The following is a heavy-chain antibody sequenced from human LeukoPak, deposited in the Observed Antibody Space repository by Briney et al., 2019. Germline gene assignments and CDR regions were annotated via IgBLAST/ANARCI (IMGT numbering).Heavy chain of an antibody. V-gene: IGHV3-48*01. CDR2: ISSSSSTI. CDR1: GFTFSSYS. D-gene: IGHD3-22*01. J-gene: IGHJ4*02. Sequence: GGSLRLSCAASGFTFSSYSMNWVRQAPGKGLEWVSYISSSSSTIYYADSVKGRFTISRDNAKNSLYLQMNSLRAEDTAVNYCARGNYYDSSGYYGYWGQGTLVTVSS. CDR3: ARGNYYDSSGYYGY.